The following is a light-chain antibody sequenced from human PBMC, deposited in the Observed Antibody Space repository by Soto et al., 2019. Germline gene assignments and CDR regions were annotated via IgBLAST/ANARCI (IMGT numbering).Light chain of an antibody. CDR1: QGISTY. CDR2: AAS. CDR3: QQSYSTPPIT. J-gene: IGKJ5*01. V-gene: IGKV1-39*01. Sequence: IQMTPSPCSLSASVGDRVTIACRASQGISTYLAWYQQKPGKVPKLLIYAASSLQSGVPSRFSGSGSGTDFTLTISSLQPEDFATYYCQQSYSTPPITFGQGTRLEIK.